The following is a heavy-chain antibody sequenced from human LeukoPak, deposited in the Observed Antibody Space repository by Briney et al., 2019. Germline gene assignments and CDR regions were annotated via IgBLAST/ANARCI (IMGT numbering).Heavy chain of an antibody. CDR3: ARHSGGGIEDMDV. CDR1: GGSIGTYY. V-gene: IGHV4-59*08. D-gene: IGHD3-16*02. Sequence: SETLSLTCTVSGGSIGTYYWSWIRQSPGKGLEWIGYIYVTGTRYNPYLQSRVTISVDTSRNQFFLTMSSVTAADTAVYYCARHSGGGIEDMDVWGKGTKVTVSS. CDR2: IYVTGT. J-gene: IGHJ6*03.